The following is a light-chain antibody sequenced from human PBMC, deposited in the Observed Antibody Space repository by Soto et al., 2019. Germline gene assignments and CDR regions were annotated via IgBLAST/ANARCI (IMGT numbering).Light chain of an antibody. V-gene: IGKV1-5*03. Sequence: DIKLNQSPATLSASVGDRVTITCRASQSISSWLAWYQQKPGAAPKLLIYEASTLERGVPSRFSGSRSGTEFTLTVSSLQPDDFATYYCQQYIIYPPFGQGTKVDIK. J-gene: IGKJ1*01. CDR2: EAS. CDR3: QQYIIYPP. CDR1: QSISSW.